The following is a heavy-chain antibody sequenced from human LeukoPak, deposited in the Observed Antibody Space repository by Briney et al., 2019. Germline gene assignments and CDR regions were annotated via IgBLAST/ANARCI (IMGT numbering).Heavy chain of an antibody. CDR3: AKRSDYGSDGNYFDS. CDR1: GFTFNSFG. J-gene: IGHJ4*02. Sequence: GGSLRLSCAASGFTFNSFGMSWVRQAPGKGLEWVSAIRGSDTNTYSADSVPGRFTISRDNSKSTLFLQMNSLRAEDTAVYYCAKRSDYGSDGNYFDSWGQGTPVTVSS. V-gene: IGHV3-23*01. CDR2: IRGSDTNT. D-gene: IGHD4-17*01.